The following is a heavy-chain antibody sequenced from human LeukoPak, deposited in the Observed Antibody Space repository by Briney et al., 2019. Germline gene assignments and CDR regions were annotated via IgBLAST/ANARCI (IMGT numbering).Heavy chain of an antibody. CDR3: AKVGKGYYYDSSGYRIFDY. CDR2: ISGSGGST. Sequence: GGSLRLSCAASGFTVSSNYMSWVRQAPGKGLEWVSAISGSGGSTYYADSVKGRFTISRDNSKNTLYLQMNSLRAEDTAVYYCAKVGKGYYYDSSGYRIFDYWGQGTLVTVSS. J-gene: IGHJ4*02. CDR1: GFTVSSNY. V-gene: IGHV3-23*01. D-gene: IGHD3-22*01.